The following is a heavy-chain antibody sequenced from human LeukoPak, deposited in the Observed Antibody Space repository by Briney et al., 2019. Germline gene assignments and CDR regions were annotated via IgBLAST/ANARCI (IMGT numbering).Heavy chain of an antibody. J-gene: IGHJ4*02. V-gene: IGHV4-30-4*01. Sequence: SETLSLTCTVSGGSISSGDYYWSWIRQPPGKGLEWIGYIYYSGSTYYNPSLKSRVTISVDTSKNQFSLKLSSVTAADTAVYYCARAVTYYYDSSGYYPDYWGQGTLVTASS. CDR1: GGSISSGDYY. CDR2: IYYSGST. D-gene: IGHD3-22*01. CDR3: ARAVTYYYDSSGYYPDY.